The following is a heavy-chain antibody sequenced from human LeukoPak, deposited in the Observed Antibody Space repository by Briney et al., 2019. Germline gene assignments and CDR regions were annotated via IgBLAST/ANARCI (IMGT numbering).Heavy chain of an antibody. CDR2: ISSTGGTT. CDR3: AKHGWFGEFYYYYYMDV. J-gene: IGHJ6*03. CDR1: GITFSSYG. D-gene: IGHD3-10*01. V-gene: IGHV3-23*01. Sequence: GGSLRLSCAASGITFSSYGMSWVRQAPGKGLEWASSISSTGGTTYYADSVKGRFTISRDNSKNTLYLQMNSLRAEDAAVYYCAKHGWFGEFYYYYYMDVWGKGTTVTISS.